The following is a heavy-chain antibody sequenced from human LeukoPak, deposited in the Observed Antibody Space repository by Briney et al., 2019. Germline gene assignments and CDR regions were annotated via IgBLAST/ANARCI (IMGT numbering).Heavy chain of an antibody. Sequence: PGGSLRLSCAASGFTFSSYGMHWVRQAPGKGLGWVAVIWYDGSNKYYADSVKGRFTISRDNSKNTLYLQMNSLRAEDTAVYYCARDWNYHALGYWGQGTLVTVSS. CDR3: ARDWNYHALGY. CDR2: IWYDGSNK. CDR1: GFTFSSYG. D-gene: IGHD1-7*01. J-gene: IGHJ4*02. V-gene: IGHV3-33*01.